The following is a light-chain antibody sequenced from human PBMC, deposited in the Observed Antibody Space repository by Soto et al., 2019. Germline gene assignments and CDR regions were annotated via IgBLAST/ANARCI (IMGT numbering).Light chain of an antibody. Sequence: QPVLTQSPSASASLGASVKLTCTLSSGHSNYAIAWHQQQSEKGPRYLMKLNSDGSHSKGDGIPDRFSGSSSGAERYLTISSLQSEDEADYYCQTWGSGSEVVAGRTKRTAL. J-gene: IGLJ2*01. CDR1: SGHSNYA. V-gene: IGLV4-69*01. CDR2: LNSDGSH. CDR3: QTWGSGSEV.